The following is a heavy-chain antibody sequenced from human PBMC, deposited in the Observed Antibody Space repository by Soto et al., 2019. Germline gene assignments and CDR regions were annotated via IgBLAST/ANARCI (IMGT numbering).Heavy chain of an antibody. D-gene: IGHD1-20*01. CDR1: GVSITNYY. CDR3: AREQYNWKL. CDR2: VYHTGNT. J-gene: IGHJ4*02. Sequence: PSETLSLTCSASGVSITNYYWTWIRLPPGKGLEWIGYVYHTGNTFYNPSFKSRVTISLDTPKNQVSLSLRSVTAADTAVYYCAREQYNWKLWGQGTLVTVSS. V-gene: IGHV4-59*01.